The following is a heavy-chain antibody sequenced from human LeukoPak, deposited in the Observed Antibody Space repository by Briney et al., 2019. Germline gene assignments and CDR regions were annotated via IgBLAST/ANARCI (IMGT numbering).Heavy chain of an antibody. CDR2: IYAGGNI. J-gene: IGHJ6*01. CDR3: AGELADWPMDV. V-gene: IGHV4-4*07. CDR1: GGSSSIYY. Sequence: SETLSLTCTVSGGSSSIYYMSWIRQPAGEGLEWVGRIYAGGNIIYNPSRRSPVSFPVDTSKNPFSLKLSSVTAADTAVYFCAGELADWPMDVCGQGTTVTVSS. D-gene: IGHD3/OR15-3a*01.